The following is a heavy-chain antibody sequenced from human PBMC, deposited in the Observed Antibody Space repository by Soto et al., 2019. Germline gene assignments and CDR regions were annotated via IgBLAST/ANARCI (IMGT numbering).Heavy chain of an antibody. D-gene: IGHD3-3*01. CDR1: GGSISSYY. J-gene: IGHJ3*02. CDR2: IYYSGST. CDR3: ASVLTYYDFWSGYYNYVAFDI. Sequence: SETLSLTCTVSGGSISSYYWSWIRQPPGKGLEWIGYIYYSGSTNYNPSLKSRVTISVDTSKNQFSLKLSSVTAADTAVYYCASVLTYYDFWSGYYNYVAFDIWGQGTMVTVSS. V-gene: IGHV4-59*01.